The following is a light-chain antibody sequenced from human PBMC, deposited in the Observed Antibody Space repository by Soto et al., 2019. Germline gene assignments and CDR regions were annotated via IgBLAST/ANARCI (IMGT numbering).Light chain of an antibody. CDR2: GAS. Sequence: EIVLTQSPGTLYLSPRERATLSCRASQSIGNNYLAWYQHKPGQAPRLLIYGASNRAPGIPDRFSGSGSGTDFTLTIRRLEPEDFAIYYCQQYAASPRTFGQGTQVEVK. J-gene: IGKJ1*01. CDR3: QQYAASPRT. CDR1: QSIGNNY. V-gene: IGKV3-20*01.